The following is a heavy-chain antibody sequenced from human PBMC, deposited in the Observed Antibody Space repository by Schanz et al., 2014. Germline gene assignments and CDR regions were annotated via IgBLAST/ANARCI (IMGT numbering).Heavy chain of an antibody. CDR3: AREWSSFDY. CDR1: GGSVSTYK. J-gene: IGHJ4*02. Sequence: PGLFPPSSPLSLTCTVSGGSVSTYKWGWIRQPPGKGLEYIGLISYGGLSDYNPSLKSRVTISLDTSKNQFSLNLNSVTAADTAVYYCAREWSSFDYWGQGALVSVSS. V-gene: IGHV4-59*02. CDR2: ISYGGLS. D-gene: IGHD3-10*01.